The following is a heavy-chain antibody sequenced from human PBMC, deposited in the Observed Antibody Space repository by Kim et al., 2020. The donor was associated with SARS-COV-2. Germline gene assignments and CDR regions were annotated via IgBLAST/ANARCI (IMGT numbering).Heavy chain of an antibody. J-gene: IGHJ4*02. CDR3: ARALDSSSGYWEPFDY. D-gene: IGHD3-22*01. CDR1: GGSISSYY. Sequence: SETLSLTCSVSGGSISSYYWNWIRQPPGKGLEWIGYIYYSGSTLYNPSLKSRVSMSVDTSKNQFSLNLNSVTAADTAVYCCARALDSSSGYWEPFDYWGQGTLVTVSS. V-gene: IGHV4-59*01. CDR2: IYYSGST.